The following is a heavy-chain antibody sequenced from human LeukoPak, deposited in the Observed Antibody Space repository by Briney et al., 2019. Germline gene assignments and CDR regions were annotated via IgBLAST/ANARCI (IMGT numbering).Heavy chain of an antibody. J-gene: IGHJ4*02. D-gene: IGHD3-3*01. CDR1: VGSISSYY. V-gene: IGHV4-59*01. CDR3: ARGIDFWSGYYSFDY. Sequence: SETLSLTCTVSVGSISSYYWSWIRQPPGKGLEWIGYIYYSGITNYNPSLKRRVTISVDTSKNQFSLKLSSVTAADTAVYYCARGIDFWSGYYSFDYWGQGTLVTVSS. CDR2: IYYSGIT.